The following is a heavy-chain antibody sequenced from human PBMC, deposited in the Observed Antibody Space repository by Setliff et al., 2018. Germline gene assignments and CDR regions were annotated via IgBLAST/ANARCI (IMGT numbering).Heavy chain of an antibody. CDR2: IHSSGTT. CDR3: ARGITYYYHMDL. V-gene: IGHV4-4*07. D-gene: IGHD3-10*01. CDR1: GGSINNYY. Sequence: SETLSLTCTISGGSINNYYWNWIRQSADKGLEWIGRIHSSGTTNYNPSLKSRATISIDKPKNHFSLRVTSVTAADTAVYFCARGITYYYHMDLWGTGTTVTVSS. J-gene: IGHJ6*03.